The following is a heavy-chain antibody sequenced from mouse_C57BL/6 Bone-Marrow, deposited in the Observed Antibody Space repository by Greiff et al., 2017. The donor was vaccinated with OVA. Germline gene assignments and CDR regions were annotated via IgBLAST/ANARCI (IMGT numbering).Heavy chain of an antibody. CDR3: ARDWDDAY. Sequence: VQLQQSGPELVKPGASVKLSCKASGYTFTSYWMHWVKQRPGQGLEWIGMIHPNSGSTNYNEKFKSKATLTVDKSSSTAYMQLSSLTSEDSAVYYCARDWDDAYWGQGTLVTVSA. CDR2: IHPNSGST. J-gene: IGHJ3*01. D-gene: IGHD4-1*01. CDR1: GYTFTSYW. V-gene: IGHV1-64*01.